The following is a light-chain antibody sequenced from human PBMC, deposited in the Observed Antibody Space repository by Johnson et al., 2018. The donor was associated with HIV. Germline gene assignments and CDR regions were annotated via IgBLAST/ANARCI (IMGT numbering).Light chain of an antibody. CDR3: GTWDNSLSAGGV. CDR2: ANN. CDR1: SSNIGNNY. Sequence: QAVLTQPPSVSAAPGQKVNISCSGSSSNIGNNYVSWYQQLPGTAPKLLIYANNKRPSGIPDRFSGSKSGTSATLGITGLQTGDEADYYCGTWDNSLSAGGVFGTGTKVTVL. J-gene: IGLJ1*01. V-gene: IGLV1-51*02.